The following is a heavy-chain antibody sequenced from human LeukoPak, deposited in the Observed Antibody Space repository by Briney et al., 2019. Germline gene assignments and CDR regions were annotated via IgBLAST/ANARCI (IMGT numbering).Heavy chain of an antibody. Sequence: SGTLSLTCTVSGGSISSYNWWSWVRQPPGKGLEWIGEIYHSGSTNYNPSLKSRVTMSVDKSKNEFSLKLTSVTAADTAVYYCARLPTIAATVVVDFWGQGTLVTVSS. CDR1: GGSISSYNW. J-gene: IGHJ4*02. D-gene: IGHD6-13*01. CDR3: ARLPTIAATVVVDF. CDR2: IYHSGST. V-gene: IGHV4-4*02.